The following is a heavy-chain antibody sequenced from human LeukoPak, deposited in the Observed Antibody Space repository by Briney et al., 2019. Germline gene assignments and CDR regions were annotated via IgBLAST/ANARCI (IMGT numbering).Heavy chain of an antibody. V-gene: IGHV3-23*01. D-gene: IGHD3-3*01. CDR3: AKNVRALRFLEWAYYFDY. CDR1: GFTFSSYA. CDR2: ISGSGGST. J-gene: IGHJ4*02. Sequence: QPGGSLRLSRAASGFTFSSYAMSWVRQAPGKGLEWVSAISGSGGSTYYADSVKGRFTISRDNSKNTLYLQMNSLRAEDTAVYYCAKNVRALRFLEWAYYFDYWGQGTLVTVSS.